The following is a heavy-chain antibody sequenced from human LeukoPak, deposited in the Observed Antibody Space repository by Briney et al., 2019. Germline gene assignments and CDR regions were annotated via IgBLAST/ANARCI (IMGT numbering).Heavy chain of an antibody. V-gene: IGHV4-59*01. CDR1: GGSIHGYF. Sequence: PSETLSLTCSVSGGSIHGYFWHWIRQTPGKGLEWLGYSYYTGSTHYNPPLKNRVTMSVDTSKNQFSLKLSSVTAADTAIYYCTRGSSWGLDYWGQGTLVTVSS. CDR2: SYYTGST. CDR3: TRGSSWGLDY. J-gene: IGHJ4*02. D-gene: IGHD6-13*01.